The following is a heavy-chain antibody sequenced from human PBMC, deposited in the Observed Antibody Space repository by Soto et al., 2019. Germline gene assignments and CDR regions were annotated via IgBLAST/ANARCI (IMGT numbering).Heavy chain of an antibody. CDR3: ARSYGGNSGTFDF. J-gene: IGHJ4*02. V-gene: IGHV4-34*01. CDR1: GRSFSGYY. CDR2: INHSGST. D-gene: IGHD4-17*01. Sequence: QVQLQQWGAGLLRPSEALSLTCAVYGRSFSGYYWSWIRQPPGKGLEGIGEINHSGSTTYNPSLKRRVTISVDTSNNHFSLKLSSVTAADTAVYYCARSYGGNSGTFDFWGQGTLVTVSS.